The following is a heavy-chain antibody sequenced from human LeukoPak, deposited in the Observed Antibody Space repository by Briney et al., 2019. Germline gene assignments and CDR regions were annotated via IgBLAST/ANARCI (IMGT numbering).Heavy chain of an antibody. J-gene: IGHJ1*01. D-gene: IGHD7-27*01. CDR2: TYYRSKWYN. Sequence: SQTLSLTCAISGDSVSSNRAAWNWIRQSPSRGLEWLGRTYYRSKWYNDYGISVKSRITINPDTSKNQFSLQLNSVTPEDTAVYYCARSGVIDRYFQHWGQGTLVTVSS. V-gene: IGHV6-1*01. CDR1: GDSVSSNRAA. CDR3: ARSGVIDRYFQH.